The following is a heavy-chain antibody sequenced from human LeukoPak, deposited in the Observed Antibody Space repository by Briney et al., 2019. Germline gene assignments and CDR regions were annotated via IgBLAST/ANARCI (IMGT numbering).Heavy chain of an antibody. V-gene: IGHV4-34*01. CDR3: ARGRRYGSRSYGSFDP. D-gene: IGHD3-10*01. CDR2: INHSGST. Sequence: PSETLSLTCAVYGGSFSGYYWSWIRQPPGGGLEWIGEINHSGSTNYNPSLKSRVTISVDTSKNQFSLKRSSVPAADTAVYYCARGRRYGSRSYGSFDPWGQGTLVTVSS. CDR1: GGSFSGYY. J-gene: IGHJ5*02.